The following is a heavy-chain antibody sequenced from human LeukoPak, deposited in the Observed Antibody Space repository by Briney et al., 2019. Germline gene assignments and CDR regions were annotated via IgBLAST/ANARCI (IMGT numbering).Heavy chain of an antibody. CDR3: ARRGYCSSTSCYMGVWRWFDP. CDR2: INHSGST. D-gene: IGHD2-2*02. V-gene: IGHV4-34*01. CDR1: GGSFSGYY. J-gene: IGHJ5*02. Sequence: SETLSLTCAVYGGSFSGYYWSWIRQPPGKGLEWIGEINHSGSTNYNPSLKSRVTISVDTSKNQFSLKLSSVTAADTAVYYCARRGYCSSTSCYMGVWRWFDPWGQGTLVTVSS.